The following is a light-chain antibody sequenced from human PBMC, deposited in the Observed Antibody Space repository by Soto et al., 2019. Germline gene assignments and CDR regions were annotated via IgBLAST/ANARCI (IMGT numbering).Light chain of an antibody. Sequence: QSALTQPASVSGSPGQSITISCTGTSSDIGGYSYVSWYQQHPGKAPKLIIYEVNERPSGVSNRFSGSKTGNTASLTISGLQAEDEADYYCTSYTSSSHVVFGGGTQLTVL. CDR3: TSYTSSSHVV. J-gene: IGLJ3*02. V-gene: IGLV2-14*01. CDR2: EVN. CDR1: SSDIGGYSY.